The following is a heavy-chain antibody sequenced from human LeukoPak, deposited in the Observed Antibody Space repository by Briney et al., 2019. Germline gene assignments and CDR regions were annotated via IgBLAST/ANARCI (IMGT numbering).Heavy chain of an antibody. D-gene: IGHD1-26*01. V-gene: IGHV4-39*01. J-gene: IGHJ3*01. CDR2: IYYSGTT. CDR1: GAFSSRYY. CDR3: ARHGWEVPL. Sequence: SETLSLACSVSGAFSSRYYWDWIRQPPGKGLEWIGTIYYSGTTYYTPSLKSRVTISVDTSKNQFSLKLSSVTAADTAVYYCARHGWEVPLWGQGTMVIVSS.